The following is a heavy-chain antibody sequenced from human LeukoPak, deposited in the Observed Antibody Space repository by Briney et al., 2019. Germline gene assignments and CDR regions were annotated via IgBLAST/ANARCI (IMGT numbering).Heavy chain of an antibody. D-gene: IGHD6-19*01. CDR2: INPSGGST. Sequence: ASVKVSCKASGYTFTGYYMHWVRQAPGQGLEWMGIINPSGGSTSYAQKFQGRVTMTRNTSTSTVYMELSSLRSEDTAVYYCARGDSSGWAFDYWGQGTLVTVSS. CDR1: GYTFTGYY. V-gene: IGHV1-46*01. CDR3: ARGDSSGWAFDY. J-gene: IGHJ4*02.